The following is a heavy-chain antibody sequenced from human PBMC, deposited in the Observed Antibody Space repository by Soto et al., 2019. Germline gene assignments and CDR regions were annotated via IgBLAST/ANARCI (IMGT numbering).Heavy chain of an antibody. J-gene: IGHJ4*02. Sequence: VQLLESGGGLVQPGGSLRLSCAASGFTISSYAMSWVRQAPGKGLEWVSAISDRGDTTHYADSVKGRFTISRDTSKNTLYLQMNTMRAEDTAVYYWSKDKPGTTSFDYWGRGTPVTVSS. CDR3: SKDKPGTTSFDY. V-gene: IGHV3-23*01. CDR2: ISDRGDTT. CDR1: GFTISSYA. D-gene: IGHD1-1*01.